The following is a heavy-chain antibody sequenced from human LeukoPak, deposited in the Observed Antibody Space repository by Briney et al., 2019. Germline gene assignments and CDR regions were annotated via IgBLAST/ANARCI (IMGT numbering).Heavy chain of an antibody. D-gene: IGHD2-8*01. CDR3: AKGYCGNGVCYTPGMDV. V-gene: IGHV1-3*01. CDR1: GYTFTSYA. Sequence: ASVKVSCKASGYTFTSYAMHWVRQAPGQRLEWMGWINAGNGNTKYSQKFQGRVTITRDTSASTAYMELSSLRSEDTAVYYCAKGYCGNGVCYTPGMDVWGQGTTVTVSS. CDR2: INAGNGNT. J-gene: IGHJ6*02.